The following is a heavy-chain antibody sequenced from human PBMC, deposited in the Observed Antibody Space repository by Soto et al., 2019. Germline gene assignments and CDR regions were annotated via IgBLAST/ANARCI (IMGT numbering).Heavy chain of an antibody. V-gene: IGHV1-2*02. CDR1: GYTFTGYY. Sequence: QVQLVQSGAEVKKPGASVKVSCKASGYTFTGYYMHWVRQAPGQGLEWMGWINPNSGGTNYAQKFQDRVTMTTDTSTSTAYMELRSLRSDDTAVYYCARDLIVTGTYFDYWGQGTLVTVSS. CDR2: INPNSGGT. D-gene: IGHD3-9*01. J-gene: IGHJ4*02. CDR3: ARDLIVTGTYFDY.